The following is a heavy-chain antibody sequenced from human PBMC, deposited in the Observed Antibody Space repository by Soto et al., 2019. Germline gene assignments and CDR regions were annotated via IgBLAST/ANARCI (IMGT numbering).Heavy chain of an antibody. CDR1: GYSISSGYY. V-gene: IGHV4-38-2*01. Sequence: SETLSLTCAVSGYSISSGYYWGWIRQPPGKGLEWIGSIYHSGSTYYNPSLKSRVTISVDTSKNQFSLKLSSVTAADTAVYYCARARGDYDYVWGSYRPINWFDPWGQGTLVTVSS. CDR3: ARARGDYDYVWGSYRPINWFDP. J-gene: IGHJ5*02. D-gene: IGHD3-16*02. CDR2: IYHSGST.